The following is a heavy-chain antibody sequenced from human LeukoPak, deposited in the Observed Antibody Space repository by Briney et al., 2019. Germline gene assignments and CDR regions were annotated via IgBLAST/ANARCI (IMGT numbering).Heavy chain of an antibody. J-gene: IGHJ4*02. CDR2: INPNSGGT. Sequence: ASVKVSCKASGYTFTGYYMHWVRQAPGQGLEWMGWINPNSGGTNYAQKLQGRVTMTTDTSTSTAYMELRSLRSDDTAVYYCARDGPLQDSSGYSPRYWGQGTLVTVSS. D-gene: IGHD3-22*01. CDR3: ARDGPLQDSSGYSPRY. CDR1: GYTFTGYY. V-gene: IGHV1-2*02.